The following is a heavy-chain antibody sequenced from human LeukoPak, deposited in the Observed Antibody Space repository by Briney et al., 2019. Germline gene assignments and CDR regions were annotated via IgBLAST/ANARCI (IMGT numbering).Heavy chain of an antibody. V-gene: IGHV3-23*01. D-gene: IGHD5-18*01. CDR1: GFTFSSYA. CDR2: NSGSGGST. J-gene: IGHJ4*02. CDR3: AKVIVSVDTAIDY. Sequence: GGSLRLSCAASGFTFSSYAMTWVRQAPGQGLEWVSGNSGSGGSTYYADSVKGRFTISRDNSKNTLYPQMNSLRAEDTAVYYCAKVIVSVDTAIDYWGQGTLVTVSS.